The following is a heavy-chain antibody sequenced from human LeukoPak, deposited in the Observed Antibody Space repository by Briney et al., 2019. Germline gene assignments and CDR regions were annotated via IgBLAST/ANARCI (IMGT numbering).Heavy chain of an antibody. J-gene: IGHJ4*02. D-gene: IGHD6-13*01. CDR1: GFTFSSYW. V-gene: IGHV3-7*01. CDR3: TRDSYTNTWHEEGRDY. CDR2: IKQDGSQA. Sequence: GGSLRLSCAASGFTFSSYWMTWVRQAPGKGLEWVANIKQDGSQASYLDSVKGRFIISRDNARNSLYLQMNSLRAEDTAVYYCTRDSYTNTWHEEGRDYWGRGTLVTVSS.